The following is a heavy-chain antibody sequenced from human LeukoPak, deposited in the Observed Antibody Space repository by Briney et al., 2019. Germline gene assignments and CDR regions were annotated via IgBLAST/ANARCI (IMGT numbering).Heavy chain of an antibody. Sequence: TGGSLRLSCAASGFTVSSNYMSWVRQAPGKGLEWVSVIYSGGSTYYADSVKGRFTISRDNSKNTLNLLMNSLRVEDTAMYHCARDRGNIVVAPNAIRGWFDPWGQGTLVTVSS. CDR1: GFTVSSNY. V-gene: IGHV3-66*02. D-gene: IGHD2-2*02. J-gene: IGHJ5*02. CDR3: ARDRGNIVVAPNAIRGWFDP. CDR2: IYSGGST.